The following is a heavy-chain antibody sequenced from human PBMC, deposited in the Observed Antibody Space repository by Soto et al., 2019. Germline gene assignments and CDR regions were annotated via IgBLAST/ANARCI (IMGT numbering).Heavy chain of an antibody. D-gene: IGHD3-3*01. CDR1: GCSISSYY. CDR3: ARHNPERFLDWLEYGYYFDY. CDR2: IYYSGST. Sequence: SETLSLTCTVSGCSISSYYWSWVRQPPGKGLEWIGYIYYSGSTNYNPSLKSRVTISVDTSKNQFSLKLSSVTAADTAVYYCARHNPERFLDWLEYGYYFDYWGQGTLVTVSS. V-gene: IGHV4-59*08. J-gene: IGHJ4*02.